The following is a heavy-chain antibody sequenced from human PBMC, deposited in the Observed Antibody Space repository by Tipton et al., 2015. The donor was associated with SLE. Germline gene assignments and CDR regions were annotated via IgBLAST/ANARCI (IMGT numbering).Heavy chain of an antibody. D-gene: IGHD5-18*01. J-gene: IGHJ4*02. CDR1: GFTFSNYV. CDR2: INSDGSGT. V-gene: IGHV3-74*01. CDR3: ATWGGYTYGTEY. Sequence: SLRLSCAASGFTFSNYVMNWVRQAPGKGLEWVSRINSDGSGTSYADPVKGRFTISRDNTKNTLYLQMNSLRDEDTAVYYCATWGGYTYGTEYWGQGTLVTVSS.